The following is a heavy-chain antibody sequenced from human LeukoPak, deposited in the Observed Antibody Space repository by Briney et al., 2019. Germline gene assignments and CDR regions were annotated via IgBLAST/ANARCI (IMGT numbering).Heavy chain of an antibody. Sequence: PAETLSLTCTASGVSISSYYWSWIRQPAGKGLEWIGRIYTTGSTNYNPSLKSRVTMSVDTSKNQFSLKLSSVTAADTAVYYCARDSGQNFVDAFDIWGQGTMVTVSS. J-gene: IGHJ3*02. CDR2: IYTTGST. D-gene: IGHD5-12*01. CDR1: GVSISSYY. V-gene: IGHV4-4*07. CDR3: ARDSGQNFVDAFDI.